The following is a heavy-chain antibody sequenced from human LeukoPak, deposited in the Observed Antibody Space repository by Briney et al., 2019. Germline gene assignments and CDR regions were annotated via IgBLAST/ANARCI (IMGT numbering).Heavy chain of an antibody. CDR3: ARGGRGSAAVVAPRSFDI. D-gene: IGHD3-22*01. V-gene: IGHV3-53*01. CDR1: GFTVSSNH. CDR2: TYTGGNS. Sequence: GGSLRLSCAASGFTVSSNHMVWVRQAPGKGLEWVSVTYTGGNSYYADSVKGRFIISRDISKNTLYLQMNSLRAEDSALYYCARGGRGSAAVVAPRSFDIWGQGTMVTVSS. J-gene: IGHJ3*02.